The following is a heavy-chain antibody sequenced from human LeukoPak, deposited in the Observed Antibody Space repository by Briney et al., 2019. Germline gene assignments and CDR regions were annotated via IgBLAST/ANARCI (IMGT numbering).Heavy chain of an antibody. CDR2: IYSGGAT. Sequence: ETLSLTCTVSGGSISSGDYYWSWIRQPPGKGLEWVSTIYSGGATYYSDSVRGRFTISRDSSQNTVYLQMNSLRAEDTAVYYCAREGVNYYDSSGYYAVSWGQGTLVTVSS. CDR3: AREGVNYYDSSGYYAVS. J-gene: IGHJ5*02. D-gene: IGHD3-22*01. CDR1: GGSISSGDYY. V-gene: IGHV3-66*01.